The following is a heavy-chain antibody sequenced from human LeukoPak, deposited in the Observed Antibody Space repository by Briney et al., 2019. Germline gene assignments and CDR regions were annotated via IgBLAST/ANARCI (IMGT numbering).Heavy chain of an antibody. D-gene: IGHD3-22*01. Sequence: GGSLRPSCAASGFIFGPFAMNWVRQAPGKGLEWVSALSTYSDYIHYADSVKGRFTISRDSSKNTLYLQMNSLRAEDTAVYYCAKLFYDSSGYYDGFDIWGQGTMVTVSS. CDR3: AKLFYDSSGYYDGFDI. J-gene: IGHJ3*02. CDR2: LSTYSDYI. V-gene: IGHV3-23*01. CDR1: GFIFGPFA.